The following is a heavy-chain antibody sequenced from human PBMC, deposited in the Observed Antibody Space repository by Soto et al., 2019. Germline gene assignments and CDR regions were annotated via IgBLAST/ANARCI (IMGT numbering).Heavy chain of an antibody. D-gene: IGHD2-2*01. V-gene: IGHV1-69*01. Sequence: QVQLVQSGAEVKKPGSSVKVSCKASGGTFSSYAISWVRQAPGQGLEWMGGIIPISGTANYAQKFQGRVTIIADEATSTVYMGLSSLRSEDTAVYFCARSQGSSTSLDIYYYYYYGMDVLGQGTTVTVSS. J-gene: IGHJ6*02. CDR2: IIPISGTA. CDR3: ARSQGSSTSLDIYYYYYYGMDV. CDR1: GGTFSSYA.